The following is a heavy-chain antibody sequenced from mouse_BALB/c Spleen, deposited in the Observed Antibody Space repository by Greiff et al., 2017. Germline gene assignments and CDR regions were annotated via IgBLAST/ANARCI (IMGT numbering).Heavy chain of an antibody. CDR3: ASIYYDYGYAMDY. CDR1: GFTFSSFG. V-gene: IGHV5-17*02. D-gene: IGHD2-4*01. Sequence: EVQLVESGGGLVQPGGSRKLSCAASGFTFSSFGMHWVRQAPEKGLEWVAYISSGSSTIYYADTVKGRFTISRDNPKNTLFLQMTSLRSEDTAMYYCASIYYDYGYAMDYWGQGTSVTVSS. J-gene: IGHJ4*01. CDR2: ISSGSSTI.